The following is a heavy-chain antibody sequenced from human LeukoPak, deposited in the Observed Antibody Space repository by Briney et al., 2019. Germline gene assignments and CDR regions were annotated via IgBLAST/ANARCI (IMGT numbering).Heavy chain of an antibody. J-gene: IGHJ4*02. Sequence: ASVKVSCKASGYTFTAYYVHWVRQAPGQGLEWMGWINPKSGGTNYAQKFQGRVAMTRDTSISTAYMELSRLTSDDTAVYYCARVMIKTPEYYFDYWGQGALVTVFS. CDR3: ARVMIKTPEYYFDY. CDR1: GYTFTAYY. D-gene: IGHD3-22*01. V-gene: IGHV1-2*02. CDR2: INPKSGGT.